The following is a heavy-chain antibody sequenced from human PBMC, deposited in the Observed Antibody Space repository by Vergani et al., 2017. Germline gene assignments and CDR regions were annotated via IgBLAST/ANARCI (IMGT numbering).Heavy chain of an antibody. Sequence: QVQLQESGPGLVKPSQTLSLTCTVSGGSLSSGGYYWSWIRQHPGKGLEWIGYIYYSGSTYYNPSLKSRVTISVDTSKNQFSLKLSSVTAADTAVYYCARANPLYYYYGMDVWGQGTTVTVSS. CDR1: GGSLSSGGYY. CDR3: ARANPLYYYYGMDV. D-gene: IGHD1-14*01. J-gene: IGHJ6*02. CDR2: IYYSGST. V-gene: IGHV4-31*03.